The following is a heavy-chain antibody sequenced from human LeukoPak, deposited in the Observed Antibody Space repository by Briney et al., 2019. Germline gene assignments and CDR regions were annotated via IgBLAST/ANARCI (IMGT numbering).Heavy chain of an antibody. J-gene: IGHJ4*02. CDR1: GYTFTGYY. D-gene: IGHD6-13*01. CDR2: INPNSGGT. Sequence: ASVNVSCKASGYTFTGYYMHWVRQAPGQGLEWMGRINPNSGGTNYAQKFQGRVTMTRDTSISTAYMELSRLRSDDTAVYYCARDQAYSSSWYGPGDDYWGQGTLVTVSS. V-gene: IGHV1-2*06. CDR3: ARDQAYSSSWYGPGDDY.